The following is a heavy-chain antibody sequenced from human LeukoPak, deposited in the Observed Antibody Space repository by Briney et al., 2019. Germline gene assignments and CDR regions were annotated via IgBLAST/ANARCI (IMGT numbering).Heavy chain of an antibody. CDR1: GGTMGSYY. CDR2: IYYSGST. Sequence: LETLSLTCTVSGGTMGSYYWSWIRQPPGKGLEWIGYIYYSGSTNYNPSLKSRVTISVDTSKNQFSLKLSSVTAADTAVYYCANNYGYWGQGTLVTVSS. V-gene: IGHV4-59*08. J-gene: IGHJ4*02. D-gene: IGHD4-11*01. CDR3: ANNYGY.